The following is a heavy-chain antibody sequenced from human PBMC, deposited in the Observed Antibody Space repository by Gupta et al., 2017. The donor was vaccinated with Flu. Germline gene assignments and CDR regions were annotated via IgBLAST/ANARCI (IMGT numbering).Heavy chain of an antibody. CDR3: WREGGDRN. D-gene: IGHD3-16*01. CDR2: INTKTGTP. Sequence: MNWVRQAPGQGLEWMGWINTKTGTPTYAQGFTGRFDFSLDTSVNTAYLQISGLRVEDTAVYYCWREGGDRNWGQGTLVTVSS. J-gene: IGHJ4*02. V-gene: IGHV7-4-1*02.